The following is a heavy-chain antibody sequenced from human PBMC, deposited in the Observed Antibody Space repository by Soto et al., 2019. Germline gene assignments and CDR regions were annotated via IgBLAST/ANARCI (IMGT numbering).Heavy chain of an antibody. CDR1: GFTFSTYG. CDR2: ISYDGRNK. CDR3: AKDGGYCSSGNCYPSDY. J-gene: IGHJ4*02. Sequence: GGSLRLSCAASGFTFSTYGMHWVRQAPGKGLEWVAVISYDGRNKYYTDSVKGRFTISRDNSKNTLYLQMNSLRAEDTAVYYRAKDGGYCSSGNCYPSDYWGQGTLVTVSS. D-gene: IGHD2-15*01. V-gene: IGHV3-30*18.